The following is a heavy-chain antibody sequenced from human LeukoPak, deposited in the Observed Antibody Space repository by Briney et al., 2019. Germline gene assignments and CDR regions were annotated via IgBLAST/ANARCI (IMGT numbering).Heavy chain of an antibody. Sequence: SETLSLTCTVSGGSISSYYWSWIRQPPGKGLEWIGYIYYSGSTNYNPSLKSRVTISVDTSKNQFSLKLSSVTAADTAVYYCAREEKYYYGSGSYYNSWFDPWGQGTLVTVSS. CDR1: GGSISSYY. CDR3: AREEKYYYGSGSYYNSWFDP. V-gene: IGHV4-59*01. J-gene: IGHJ5*02. CDR2: IYYSGST. D-gene: IGHD3-10*01.